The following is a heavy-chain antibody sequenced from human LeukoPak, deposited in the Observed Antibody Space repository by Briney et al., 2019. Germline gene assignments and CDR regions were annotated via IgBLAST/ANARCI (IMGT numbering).Heavy chain of an antibody. V-gene: IGHV4-61*02. CDR1: GGSISSGSYY. D-gene: IGHD3-9*01. Sequence: SQTLSLTCTVSGGSISSGSYYWSWIRQPAGKGLKWIGRIYTSGSTNYNPSLKSRVTISVDTSKNQFSLKLSSVTAADTAVYYCARDYDVLTAYPPTQLFDPWGQGTLVTVSS. J-gene: IGHJ5*02. CDR2: IYTSGST. CDR3: ARDYDVLTAYPPTQLFDP.